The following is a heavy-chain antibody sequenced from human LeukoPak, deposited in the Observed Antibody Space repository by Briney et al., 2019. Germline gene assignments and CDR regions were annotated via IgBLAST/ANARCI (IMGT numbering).Heavy chain of an antibody. J-gene: IGHJ4*02. D-gene: IGHD3-22*01. Sequence: PSETLSLTCTVSGGSISSYYWSWIRQPPGKGLEWIGYIYYSGSTNYNPSLKSRVTISVDTSKNQFSLKLSSVTAADTAVYYCASYYYDSSGYWTQTHWGQGTLVTVSS. CDR3: ASYYYDSSGYWTQTH. CDR1: GGSISSYY. CDR2: IYYSGST. V-gene: IGHV4-59*08.